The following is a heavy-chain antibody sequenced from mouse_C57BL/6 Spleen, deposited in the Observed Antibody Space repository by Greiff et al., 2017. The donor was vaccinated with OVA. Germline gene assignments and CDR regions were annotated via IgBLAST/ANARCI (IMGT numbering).Heavy chain of an antibody. CDR3: ARSHYYGSSYYFDY. V-gene: IGHV1-63*01. Sequence: QVQLKESGAELVRPGTSVKMSCKASGYTFTNYWIGWAKQRPGHGLEWIGDIYPGGGYTNYNEKFKGKATLTADKSSSTAYMQFSSLTSEDSAIYYCARSHYYGSSYYFDYWGQGTTLTVSS. D-gene: IGHD1-1*01. J-gene: IGHJ2*01. CDR1: GYTFTNYW. CDR2: IYPGGGYT.